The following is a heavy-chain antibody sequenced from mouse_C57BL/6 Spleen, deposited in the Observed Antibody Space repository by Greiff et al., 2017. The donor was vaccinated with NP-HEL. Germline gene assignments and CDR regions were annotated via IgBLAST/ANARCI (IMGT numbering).Heavy chain of an antibody. CDR2: ISYDGSN. Sequence: ESGPGLVKPSQSLSLTCSVTGYSITSGYYWNWIRQFPGNKLEWMGYISYDGSNNYNPSLKNRISITRDTSKNQFFLKLNSVTTEDTATYYCARSYYYGSRALDYWGQGTTLTVSS. CDR3: ARSYYYGSRALDY. J-gene: IGHJ2*01. V-gene: IGHV3-6*01. D-gene: IGHD1-1*01. CDR1: GYSITSGYY.